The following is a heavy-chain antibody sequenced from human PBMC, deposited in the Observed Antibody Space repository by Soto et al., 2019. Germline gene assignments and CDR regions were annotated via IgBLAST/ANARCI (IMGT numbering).Heavy chain of an antibody. J-gene: IGHJ4*02. CDR1: GGSVSSGNYY. V-gene: IGHV4-61*01. D-gene: IGHD3-22*01. CDR3: ARSMLYSDGSNYSPFDY. Sequence: QVQLQESGPGLVKPSETLSLTCTVSGGSVSSGNYYWSWIRQPPGEGLEWIGYFYYTGSINYNPSLKSRVPISIAASKNQFSLRLSSVTAADTAVYYCARSMLYSDGSNYSPFDYWGQGTLVTVSS. CDR2: FYYTGSI.